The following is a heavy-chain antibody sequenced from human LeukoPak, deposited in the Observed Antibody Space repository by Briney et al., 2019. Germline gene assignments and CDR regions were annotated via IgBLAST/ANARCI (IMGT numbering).Heavy chain of an antibody. CDR2: IYISGST. D-gene: IGHD3-3*01. J-gene: IGHJ4*02. CDR1: GGSISSGSYY. V-gene: IGHV4-61*02. Sequence: SETLSLTCTVSGGSISSGSYYWNWIRQPAGKGLEWIGRIYISGSTNYNPSLKSRVTISIDTSKNQFSLRLSSVTAADTAVYYCASTSPNNGLRFLEWLPPDYWRQGALVTVSS. CDR3: ASTSPNNGLRFLEWLPPDY.